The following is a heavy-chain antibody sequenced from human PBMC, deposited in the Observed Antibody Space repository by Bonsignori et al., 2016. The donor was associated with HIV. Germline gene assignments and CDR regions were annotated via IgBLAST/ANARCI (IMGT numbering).Heavy chain of an antibody. CDR2: IYWDDDK. Sequence: WIRQPPGKALEWLALIYWDDDKRYSPSLKSRLTITKDTSKNHVVLTMTNMDPVDTATYYCAHSGDGITLFGVVPRHAFDIWGQGTMVTVSS. V-gene: IGHV2-5*02. CDR3: AHSGDGITLFGVVPRHAFDI. D-gene: IGHD3-3*01. J-gene: IGHJ3*02.